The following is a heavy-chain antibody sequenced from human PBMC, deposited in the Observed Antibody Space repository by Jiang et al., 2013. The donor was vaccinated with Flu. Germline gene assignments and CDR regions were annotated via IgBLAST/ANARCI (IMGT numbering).Heavy chain of an antibody. V-gene: IGHV4-4*07. CDR2: RHKWEH. Sequence: GLVKPSETLSLTCTVSGGSISGHHWSWIRQPPEGTGVDWAYRHKWEHQLQPSLKSRVTMSVDTSKNQVSLKVTSVTAADTAVYYCARESDADYVYDYWGQGTLVTFSS. D-gene: IGHD3-16*01. CDR3: ARESDADYVYDY. J-gene: IGHJ4*02. CDR1: GGSISGHH.